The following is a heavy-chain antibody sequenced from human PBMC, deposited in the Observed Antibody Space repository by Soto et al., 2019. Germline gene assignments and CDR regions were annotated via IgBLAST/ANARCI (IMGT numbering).Heavy chain of an antibody. Sequence: EVQLVESGGGLVQPGGSLRLSCAASEFTFSSYWMGWVRQAPGKGLEWVANIKQDGSEKDYVDSVRGRFTISRDNAENSLYLEMNSLRADDTAVYYCAREGRDVYTSYYRMDVWGQVTTVTESS. CDR2: IKQDGSEK. D-gene: IGHD2-15*01. CDR1: EFTFSSYW. J-gene: IGHJ6*02. CDR3: AREGRDVYTSYYRMDV. V-gene: IGHV3-7*01.